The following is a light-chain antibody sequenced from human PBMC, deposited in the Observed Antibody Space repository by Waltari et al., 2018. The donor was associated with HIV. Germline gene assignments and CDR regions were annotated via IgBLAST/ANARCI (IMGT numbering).Light chain of an antibody. J-gene: IGLJ2*01. Sequence: QSALTQPASVSGSLGQSITISCTGTRSDVGGYNYVSWYQHHPGKAPKLMIYEVTNRPSGVSNRFSGSKSGNTASLTISGLQAEDESDYYCTSYTSSSTLVVFGGGTNLTVL. CDR3: TSYTSSSTLVV. V-gene: IGLV2-14*01. CDR1: RSDVGGYNY. CDR2: EVT.